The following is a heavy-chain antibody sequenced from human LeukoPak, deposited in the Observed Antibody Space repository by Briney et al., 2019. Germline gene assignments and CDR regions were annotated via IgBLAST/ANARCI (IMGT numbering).Heavy chain of an antibody. J-gene: IGHJ3*01. CDR1: GGSITGYY. V-gene: IGHV4-59*08. D-gene: IGHD6-19*01. CDR3: ARHITVSYDAFDL. Sequence: SETLSLTCTVSGGSITGYYWSWIRQPPGKGLEWIGYVFYSGGTLYNPSLQSRVTISVDTSKTQFSLKLTSVTAADTAVYYCARHITVSYDAFDLWGRGTMVTVSS. CDR2: VFYSGGT.